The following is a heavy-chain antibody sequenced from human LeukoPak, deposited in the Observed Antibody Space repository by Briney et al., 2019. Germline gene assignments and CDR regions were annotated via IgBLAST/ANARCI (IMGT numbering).Heavy chain of an antibody. CDR3: ARGNPYCSSTSCWTEAFDI. D-gene: IGHD2-2*01. Sequence: ASVKVSCKASGGTFRSYAISWVRQAPGQGLEWMGGIIPIFGTANYAQKFQGRVTITADESTSTAYMELSSLRSEDTAVYYCARGNPYCSSTSCWTEAFDIWGQGTMVTVSS. CDR1: GGTFRSYA. J-gene: IGHJ3*02. CDR2: IIPIFGTA. V-gene: IGHV1-69*13.